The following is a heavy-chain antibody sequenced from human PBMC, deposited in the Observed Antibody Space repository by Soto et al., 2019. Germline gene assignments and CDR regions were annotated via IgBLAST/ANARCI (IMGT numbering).Heavy chain of an antibody. CDR1: GFTFSNDW. CDR3: TLHIVVVTSVHNYLNH. D-gene: IGHD2-21*02. V-gene: IGHV3-15*01. J-gene: IGHJ4*02. Sequence: EVQLVDSGGGMVKPGGSLTLSCAASGFTFSNDWMSWVRQAPGKGLEWVGRIKSKTDGETTDYAAPVKGRFTISRDDSKHTMYLQMNSLQIEDTAVYYCTLHIVVVTSVHNYLNHWGQGTLVTVSS. CDR2: IKSKTDGETT.